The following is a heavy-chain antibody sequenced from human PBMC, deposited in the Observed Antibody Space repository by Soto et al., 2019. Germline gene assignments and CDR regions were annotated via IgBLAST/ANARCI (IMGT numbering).Heavy chain of an antibody. CDR3: AADQTPYYDFWSGPRAFDI. CDR2: IVVGSGNT. CDR1: GFTFTSSA. D-gene: IGHD3-3*01. Sequence: SVKVSCKASGFTFTSSAMQWVRQARGQRLEWIGWIVVGSGNTNYAQKFQERVTITRDMSTSTAYMELSSLRSEDTAVYYCAADQTPYYDFWSGPRAFDIWGQGTMVTVSS. J-gene: IGHJ3*02. V-gene: IGHV1-58*02.